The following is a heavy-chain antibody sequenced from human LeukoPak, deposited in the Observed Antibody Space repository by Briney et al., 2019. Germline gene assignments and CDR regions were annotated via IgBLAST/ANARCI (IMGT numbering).Heavy chain of an antibody. D-gene: IGHD3-10*01. Sequence: SETLSLTCTVSGGSISSGGYYWSWIRQHPGKGLEWIGYIYYSGSTYYNPSLKSRVTISVDTSKNQFSLKLSSVTAADTAVYYCARDQTASWLFDPWGQGTLVTVSS. CDR1: GGSISSGGYY. CDR3: ARDQTASWLFDP. J-gene: IGHJ5*02. V-gene: IGHV4-31*03. CDR2: IYYSGST.